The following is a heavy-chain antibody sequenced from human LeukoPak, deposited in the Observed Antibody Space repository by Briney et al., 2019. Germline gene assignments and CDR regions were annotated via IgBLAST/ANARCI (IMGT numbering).Heavy chain of an antibody. V-gene: IGHV3-48*02. J-gene: IGHJ4*02. Sequence: GGSLRLSCAASEFTFGSCSMNWVRRAPGKGLEWVSYISSTGATIYYADSVKGRFTISRDNAKNSLFLQVNSLRDEDTAVYYCARGSILSSTWYIDYWGQGTLVTVSS. D-gene: IGHD6-13*01. CDR3: ARGSILSSTWYIDY. CDR2: ISSTGATI. CDR1: EFTFGSCS.